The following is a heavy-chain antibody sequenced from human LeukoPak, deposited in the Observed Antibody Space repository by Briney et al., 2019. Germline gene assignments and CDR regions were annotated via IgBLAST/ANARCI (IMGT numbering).Heavy chain of an antibody. CDR3: ASNSYYDFWSGYYARTRPRWFDP. J-gene: IGHJ5*02. V-gene: IGHV4-4*02. CDR1: GGSISSSNW. CDR2: IYHSGST. Sequence: MASATLSLTCAVSGGSISSSNWWSWVRQPPGKGLEWIGEIYHSGSTNYNPSLKSRVTISVDKSKNQFSLKLSSVTAADTAVYYCASNSYYDFWSGYYARTRPRWFDPWGQGTLVTVSS. D-gene: IGHD3-3*01.